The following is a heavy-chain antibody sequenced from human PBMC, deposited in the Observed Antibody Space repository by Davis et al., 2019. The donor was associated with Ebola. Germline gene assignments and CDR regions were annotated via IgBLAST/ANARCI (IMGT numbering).Heavy chain of an antibody. CDR2: IYYSGST. D-gene: IGHD6-19*01. CDR1: GGSFSGYY. Sequence: SETLSLTCAVYGGSFSGYYWSWIRQPPGKGLEWIGYIYYSGSTNYNPSLKSRLTISVDTSKNQFSLKLSSVTAADTAVYYCARRRWLVRSFWFDPWGQGTLVTVSS. V-gene: IGHV4-59*12. J-gene: IGHJ5*02. CDR3: ARRRWLVRSFWFDP.